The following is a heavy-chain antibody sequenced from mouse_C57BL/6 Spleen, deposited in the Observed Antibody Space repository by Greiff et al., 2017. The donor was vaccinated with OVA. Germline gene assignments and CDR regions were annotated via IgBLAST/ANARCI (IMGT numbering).Heavy chain of an antibody. CDR2: IYPGDGDT. CDR1: GYAFSSYW. V-gene: IGHV1-80*01. D-gene: IGHD2-4*01. CDR3: ARGNDYDAGYFDY. Sequence: VQLQQSGAELVKPGASVKISCKASGYAFSSYWMNWVKQRPGKGLERIGQIYPGDGDTNYNGKFKGKATLTADKSSSTAYMQLSSLTSEDSAVYFCARGNDYDAGYFDYWGQGTTLTVSS. J-gene: IGHJ2*01.